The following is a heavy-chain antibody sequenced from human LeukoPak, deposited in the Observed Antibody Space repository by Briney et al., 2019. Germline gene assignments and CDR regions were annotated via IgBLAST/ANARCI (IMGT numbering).Heavy chain of an antibody. CDR2: ISSSSSTI. D-gene: IGHD6-19*01. V-gene: IGHV3-48*01. Sequence: PGGSLRLSCAASGFTFSSYSMNWVRQAPGKGLEWVSYISSSSSTIYYADSVKGRFTISRDNAKNSLYLQMNSLRAEDTAVYYCARGGIPYSSGWYDYWGQGTLVTVSS. CDR1: GFTFSSYS. CDR3: ARGGIPYSSGWYDY. J-gene: IGHJ4*02.